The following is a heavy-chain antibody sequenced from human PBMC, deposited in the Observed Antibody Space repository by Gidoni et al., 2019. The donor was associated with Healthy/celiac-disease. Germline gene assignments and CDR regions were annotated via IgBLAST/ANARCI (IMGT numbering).Heavy chain of an antibody. J-gene: IGHJ6*03. Sequence: EVPLVQSGAEVKEPGESLKISCKGSGYSFNRCWTGWVRQMPGKGLEWMGFIYLGNSNTIYSPSFQGQVTISADKSISTAYLQWSSLKASDTAMYYCARLGVDIVATIIGYYYYMDVWGKGTTVTVSS. CDR2: IYLGNSNT. CDR3: ARLGVDIVATIIGYYYYMDV. V-gene: IGHV5-51*03. D-gene: IGHD5-12*01. CDR1: GYSFNRCW.